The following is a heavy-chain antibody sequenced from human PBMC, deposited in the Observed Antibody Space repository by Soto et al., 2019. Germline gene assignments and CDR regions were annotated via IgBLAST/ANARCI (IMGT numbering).Heavy chain of an antibody. J-gene: IGHJ4*02. D-gene: IGHD1-1*01. CDR3: ARGRYGDY. V-gene: IGHV1-18*01. Sequence: QVHLVQSGAEVKKPGASVKVSCKASGYTFTSYGITWVRQAPGQGLEWMGGISAHNGNTDYAQKLQGRVILTRDTAPSTAYMELRSLRSDDTAVYYCARGRYGDYWGQGALVTVSS. CDR2: ISAHNGNT. CDR1: GYTFTSYG.